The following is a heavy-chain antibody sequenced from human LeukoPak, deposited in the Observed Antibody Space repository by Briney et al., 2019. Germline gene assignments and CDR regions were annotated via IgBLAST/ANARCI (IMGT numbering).Heavy chain of an antibody. D-gene: IGHD6-13*01. CDR2: IKQDGSEK. CDR3: AKIAAAGTFNYMDV. V-gene: IGHV3-7*03. J-gene: IGHJ6*03. Sequence: SGGSLRLSCAASGFTFSSYWMSWVRQAPGKGLEWVANIKQDGSEKYYVDSVKGRFTISRDNAKNSLYLQMNSLRAEDTALYYCAKIAAAGTFNYMDVWGKGTTVTVSS. CDR1: GFTFSSYW.